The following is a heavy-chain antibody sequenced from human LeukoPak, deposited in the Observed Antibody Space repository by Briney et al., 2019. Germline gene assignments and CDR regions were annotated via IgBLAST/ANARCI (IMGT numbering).Heavy chain of an antibody. D-gene: IGHD2-2*01. J-gene: IGHJ5*02. CDR2: IKSDGSST. CDR3: ARDYASVPAAIWGNWFDP. CDR1: GFTFSSYW. Sequence: GGSLRLSCAASGFTFSSYWMHWVRQAPGKGLVWVSRIKSDGSSTTYADSVKGRFTISRDNAKNTLYLQMSSLRAEDTAVYYCARDYASVPAAIWGNWFDPWGQGTLVTVSS. V-gene: IGHV3-74*01.